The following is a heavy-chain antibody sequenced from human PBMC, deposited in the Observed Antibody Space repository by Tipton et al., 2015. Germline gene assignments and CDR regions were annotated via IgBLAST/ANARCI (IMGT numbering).Heavy chain of an antibody. D-gene: IGHD4-23*01. CDR3: ARARGRHGGLFDS. Sequence: TLSLTCDVSGYSISSGYYWSWIRQPPGKGLEWIGSFFHSGNTFHNPSLRSRVIISVATSKNQFSLTVTSVTAADTAVYYCARARGRHGGLFDSWGQGTLVTVSS. J-gene: IGHJ4*02. CDR2: FFHSGNT. CDR1: GYSISSGYY. V-gene: IGHV4-38-2*01.